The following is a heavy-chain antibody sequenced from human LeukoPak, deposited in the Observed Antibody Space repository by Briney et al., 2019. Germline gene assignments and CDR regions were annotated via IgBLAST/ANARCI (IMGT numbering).Heavy chain of an antibody. CDR2: INPNSGGT. J-gene: IGHJ6*02. CDR1: GYTFTGYY. Sequence: ASVKVSCKASGYTFTGYYMHWVRQAPGQGLEWMGWINPNSGGTNYAQKFQGRVTMTRDTSISTAYMELSSLISNDTAVYYCARDSTVVTPGGFYYGMDVWGQGTTVTVSS. CDR3: ARDSTVVTPGGFYYGMDV. V-gene: IGHV1-2*02. D-gene: IGHD4-23*01.